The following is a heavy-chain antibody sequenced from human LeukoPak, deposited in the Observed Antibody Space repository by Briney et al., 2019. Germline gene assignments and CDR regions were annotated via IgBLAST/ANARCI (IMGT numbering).Heavy chain of an antibody. CDR2: ISWNSGSI. D-gene: IGHD6-6*01. V-gene: IGHV3-9*01. CDR3: AKGGSSYAFDI. J-gene: IGHJ3*02. CDR1: GFTFDDYA. Sequence: PGGSLRLSCEASGFTFDDYAMHWVRQAPGKGLEWVSGISWNSGSIGYVDSVKGRFTISRDNAKNSLYLQMNSLRAEDTALYYCAKGGSSYAFDIWGQGTMVTVSS.